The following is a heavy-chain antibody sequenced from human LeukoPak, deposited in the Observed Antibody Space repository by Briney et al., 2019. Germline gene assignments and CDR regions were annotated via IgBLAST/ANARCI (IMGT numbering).Heavy chain of an antibody. J-gene: IGHJ4*02. CDR3: ARVQLGVGADG. D-gene: IGHD1-26*01. CDR2: INSDGSFT. V-gene: IGHV3-74*01. CDR1: GFTFRSYW. Sequence: GGSLRLSCTASGFTFRSYWMHWVRQAPGKGLVWVSRINSDGSFTTYAASVKGRFTISRDNAKNMLYLQMNSLRAEDTAVYYCARVQLGVGADGWGQGTLVTVSS.